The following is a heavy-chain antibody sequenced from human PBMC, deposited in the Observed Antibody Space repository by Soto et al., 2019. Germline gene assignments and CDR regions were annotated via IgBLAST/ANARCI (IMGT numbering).Heavy chain of an antibody. CDR2: IIPILGIA. CDR1: GGTFSSYT. Sequence: QVQLVQSGAEVKKPGSSVKVSCKASGGTFSSYTISWVRQAPGQGLEWMGRIIPILGIANYAQKFQGRVTITADKSTSTAYMELSSLRSEDTAVYYCARDRSNSYGYVDYYYGIDVWGQGTTVAVSS. V-gene: IGHV1-69*08. J-gene: IGHJ6*02. CDR3: ARDRSNSYGYVDYYYGIDV. D-gene: IGHD5-18*01.